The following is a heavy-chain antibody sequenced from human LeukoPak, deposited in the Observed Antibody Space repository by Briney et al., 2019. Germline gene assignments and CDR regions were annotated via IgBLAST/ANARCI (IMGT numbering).Heavy chain of an antibody. V-gene: IGHV3-7*01. CDR3: ATGIRTYYYYYMDV. Sequence: PGGSLRPSCAASGFTFSSYWMSWVRQAPGKGLEWVANIKQDGSEKYYVDSVKGRFSISRDNAKNSLYLQMNSLRAEDTAVYYCATGIRTYYYYYMDVWGKGTTVTISS. D-gene: IGHD3-10*01. CDR1: GFTFSSYW. J-gene: IGHJ6*03. CDR2: IKQDGSEK.